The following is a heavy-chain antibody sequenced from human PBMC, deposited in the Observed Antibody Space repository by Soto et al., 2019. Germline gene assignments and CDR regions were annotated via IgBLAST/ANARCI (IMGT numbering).Heavy chain of an antibody. Sequence: QLQLQESGSGLVKPSQTLSLTCAVSGGSISSGGYSWSWIRQPPGKGLEWIGYIYHSGSTYYNPSLKSRVTIPVDRSKNQFTRKLSSVTAADTAVYYCASSHDYGGNPEYFDYWGQGTLVTVSS. CDR2: IYHSGST. V-gene: IGHV4-30-2*01. J-gene: IGHJ4*02. CDR3: ASSHDYGGNPEYFDY. D-gene: IGHD4-17*01. CDR1: GGSISSGGYS.